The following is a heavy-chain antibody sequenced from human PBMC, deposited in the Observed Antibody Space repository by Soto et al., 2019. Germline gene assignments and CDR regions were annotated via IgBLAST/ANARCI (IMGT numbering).Heavy chain of an antibody. J-gene: IGHJ5*02. CDR1: GYSISGEGWY. V-gene: IGHV4-31*03. CDR3: ARAWTATAGWANWFAL. CDR2: IHHSGST. D-gene: IGHD6-13*01. Sequence: SETLSLPCTVSGYSISGEGWYWSWIRQYSGRGLEWIGYIHHSGSTYSNPSLKSRVSISVDTSKTQFFLKLTSVTAADTAVYYCARAWTATAGWANWFALWGQGTLVTVS.